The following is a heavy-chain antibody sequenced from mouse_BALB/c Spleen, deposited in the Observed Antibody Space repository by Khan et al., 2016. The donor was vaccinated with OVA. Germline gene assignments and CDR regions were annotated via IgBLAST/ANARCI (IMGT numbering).Heavy chain of an antibody. Sequence: MQLEESGPSLVKPSQTLSLTCSVTGDSITSGYWSWIRKFPGNKLEYMGYMIYTGYTYYNPSLKSRISITRHTTKKQDYLQMKSLTTEDTATYYCARSTYRYAFVYWGQGTLVTVSA. V-gene: IGHV3-8*02. CDR2: MIYTGYT. CDR3: ARSTYRYAFVY. CDR1: GDSITSGY. J-gene: IGHJ3*01. D-gene: IGHD2-14*01.